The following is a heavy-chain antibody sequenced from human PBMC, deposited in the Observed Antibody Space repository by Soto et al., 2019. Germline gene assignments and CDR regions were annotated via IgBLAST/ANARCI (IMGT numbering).Heavy chain of an antibody. D-gene: IGHD3-22*01. Sequence: QVQLVQSGAEVKKPGASVKVSCKASGYTFTSYGISWVRQAPGQGLEWMGWISAYNGNTNYVQKLQGRVTMTTDTSTSTAYMELRSLRSDDTAVYYCARDLAPDYYDSSGYYRRKGWFDPWGQGTLVTVSS. CDR1: GYTFTSYG. J-gene: IGHJ5*02. CDR3: ARDLAPDYYDSSGYYRRKGWFDP. V-gene: IGHV1-18*04. CDR2: ISAYNGNT.